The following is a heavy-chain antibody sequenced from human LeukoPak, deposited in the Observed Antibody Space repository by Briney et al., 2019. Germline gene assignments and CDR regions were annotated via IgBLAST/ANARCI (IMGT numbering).Heavy chain of an antibody. D-gene: IGHD2-2*01. CDR2: IIPILGIA. J-gene: IGHJ4*02. Sequence: GASVKVSCKAFGGTFSSYAISWVRQAPGQGLEWMGRIIPILGIANYAQKFQGRVTITADKSTSTAYMELSSLRSEDTAVYYCARAQMGYCSSTSCYKYFDYWGQGTLVTVSS. CDR1: GGTFSSYA. CDR3: ARAQMGYCSSTSCYKYFDY. V-gene: IGHV1-69*04.